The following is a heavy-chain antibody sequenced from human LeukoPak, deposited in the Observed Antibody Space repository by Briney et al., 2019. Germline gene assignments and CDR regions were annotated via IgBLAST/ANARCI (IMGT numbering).Heavy chain of an antibody. Sequence: PGGSLRLSCAASGFIFSSYWMIWVRQAPGKGLEWVANIREDGSEKYYVDSVKGRFTISRDNAKNSLYLQMNSLRAEDTALYYCAKGKYSSGWYKDYFDYWGQGTLVTVSS. CDR1: GFIFSSYW. V-gene: IGHV3-7*03. CDR3: AKGKYSSGWYKDYFDY. D-gene: IGHD6-19*01. CDR2: IREDGSEK. J-gene: IGHJ4*02.